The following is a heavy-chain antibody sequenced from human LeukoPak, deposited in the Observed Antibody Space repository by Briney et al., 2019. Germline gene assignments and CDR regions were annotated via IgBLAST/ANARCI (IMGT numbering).Heavy chain of an antibody. V-gene: IGHV4-4*07. D-gene: IGHD3-22*01. CDR2: IRSDGTT. J-gene: IGHJ6*03. Sequence: SETLSLTCTVSGDSMGNYYWNWLRQPAGKGLEWIGRIRSDGTTYANPSLEGAVTMSVDTSNNHISLRLSSATAADTAVYYCARSTGFYTTYHMDVWGKGTTVTVSS. CDR3: ARSTGFYTTYHMDV. CDR1: GDSMGNYY.